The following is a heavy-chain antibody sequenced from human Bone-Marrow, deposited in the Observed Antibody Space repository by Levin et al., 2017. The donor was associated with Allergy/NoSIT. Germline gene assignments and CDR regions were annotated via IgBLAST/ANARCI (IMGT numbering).Heavy chain of an antibody. J-gene: IGHJ4*02. Sequence: TASETLSLTCNVSGVSINSNTYYWGWIRQPPGKGLEWIGSFFYNGRTYYSPSLKSRVTISADMSRNKLSLALTSVTAADTAVYYCARRKYYYGTGRDGSRVSPFDYWGQGILVTVSS. CDR2: FFYNGRT. V-gene: IGHV4-39*01. CDR1: GVSINSNTYY. CDR3: ARRKYYYGTGRDGSRVSPFDY. D-gene: IGHD3-10*01.